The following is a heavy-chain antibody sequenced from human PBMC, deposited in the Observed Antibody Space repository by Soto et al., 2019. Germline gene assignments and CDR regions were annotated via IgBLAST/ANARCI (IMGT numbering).Heavy chain of an antibody. CDR3: AKDLWAYSSNSFDY. D-gene: IGHD6-13*01. J-gene: IGHJ4*02. V-gene: IGHV3-30*18. CDR1: GFTFSSYG. Sequence: GGSLRLSCAASGFTFSSYGMHWVRQAPGKGLEWVALISYDGNTKYYADSVKGRFTISRDNSGNTLYLQMNSLRAEDTAVYYCAKDLWAYSSNSFDYWGRGALVTVSS. CDR2: ISYDGNTK.